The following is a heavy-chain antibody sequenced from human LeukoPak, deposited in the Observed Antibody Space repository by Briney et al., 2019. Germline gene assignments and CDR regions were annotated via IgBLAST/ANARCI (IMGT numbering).Heavy chain of an antibody. Sequence: SETLSLTCTVSGGSISSSSYYWGWIRQPPEKGLEWIGSIYYSGSTYYNPSLKSRVTISVDTPKNQFSLKLSSVTAADTAVYYCARQGPYQLLSRFSNWFDPWGQGTLVTVSS. V-gene: IGHV4-39*01. D-gene: IGHD2-2*01. CDR3: ARQGPYQLLSRFSNWFDP. CDR2: IYYSGST. J-gene: IGHJ5*02. CDR1: GGSISSSSYY.